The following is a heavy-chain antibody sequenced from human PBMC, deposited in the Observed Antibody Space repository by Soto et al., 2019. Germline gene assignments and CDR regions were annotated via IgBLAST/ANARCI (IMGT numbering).Heavy chain of an antibody. V-gene: IGHV3-23*01. Sequence: GGSLRLSSAASGFTLSSYGMSWVRQAPGKGLEWVSAISGSGGSTYYADSVKGRFTISRDNSKNTLYLQMNSLRAEDTAVYYCAKGLAYYDFWSGYSFAEDYMDVWGKGTTVTVSS. CDR2: ISGSGGST. J-gene: IGHJ6*03. D-gene: IGHD3-3*01. CDR1: GFTLSSYG. CDR3: AKGLAYYDFWSGYSFAEDYMDV.